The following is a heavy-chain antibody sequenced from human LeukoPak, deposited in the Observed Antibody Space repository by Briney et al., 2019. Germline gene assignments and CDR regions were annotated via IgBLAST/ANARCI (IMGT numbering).Heavy chain of an antibody. V-gene: IGHV3-30*03. CDR3: ARVNTDYGDYPYYYYYYMDV. CDR1: GFAFSSYG. CDR2: ISYDGSNK. J-gene: IGHJ6*03. D-gene: IGHD4-17*01. Sequence: GGSLRLSCAASGFAFSSYGMHWVRQAPGKGLEWVAVISYDGSNKYYADSVKGRFTISRDNSKNTLYLQMNSLRAEDTAVYYCARVNTDYGDYPYYYYYYMDVWGKGTTVTISS.